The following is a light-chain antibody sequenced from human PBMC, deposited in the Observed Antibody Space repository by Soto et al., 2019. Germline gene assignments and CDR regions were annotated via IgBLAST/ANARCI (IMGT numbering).Light chain of an antibody. CDR1: QSISSY. J-gene: IGKJ1*01. Sequence: IQMTQSHSSLSAPVGDRVTITCRSSQSISSYLNWYQQKPGKAPKLLIYAASSLQSGVPSRFSGSGSGTDFTLTISSLQPEDFATYYCQQSYSTPSTFGQGTKVDIK. CDR3: QQSYSTPST. V-gene: IGKV1-39*01. CDR2: AAS.